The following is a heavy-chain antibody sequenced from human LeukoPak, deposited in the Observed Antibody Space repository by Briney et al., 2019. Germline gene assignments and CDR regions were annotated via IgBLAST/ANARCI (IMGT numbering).Heavy chain of an antibody. V-gene: IGHV3-66*01. CDR1: GSTVTNNY. J-gene: IGHJ4*02. CDR3: TYGDYPLTY. D-gene: IGHD4-17*01. CDR2: IYTNGNT. Sequence: GGSLRLSCAASGSTVTNNYWNWVRQPPGKGPEWISLIYTNGNTQYADSVKGRFTFSRDISKNTLYLQMNSLRVEDTAVYFCTYGDYPLTYWGQGTLVSVSS.